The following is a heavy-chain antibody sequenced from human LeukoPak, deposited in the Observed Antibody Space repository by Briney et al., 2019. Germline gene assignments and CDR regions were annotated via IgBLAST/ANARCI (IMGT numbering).Heavy chain of an antibody. CDR2: IYDSGST. CDR3: ASLWPYQLSAFDI. V-gene: IGHV4-39*01. CDR1: GGSIRSSYYY. J-gene: IGHJ3*02. Sequence: SETLSLTCTVSGGSIRSSYYYWGWIRQPPGKGLEWIGSIYDSGSTYYNPSLKSRVTISVDTSKNQFSLKLNSVTAADTAVYYCASLWPYQLSAFDIWGQGTMVTVSS. D-gene: IGHD2-2*01.